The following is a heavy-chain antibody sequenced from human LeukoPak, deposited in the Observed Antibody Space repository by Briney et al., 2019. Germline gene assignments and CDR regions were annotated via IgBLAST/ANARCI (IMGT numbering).Heavy chain of an antibody. D-gene: IGHD2-21*01. Sequence: ASVNVSCKASGYTFSSYGISWLRQAPGQGLEWMGWIGPWNGNTNNAQKFQGRVTMTTDTSTSTLYMDLRSLRSDDTAVYYCARDNGHKSVDYWGQGTLVTVSS. CDR1: GYTFSSYG. V-gene: IGHV1-18*01. J-gene: IGHJ4*02. CDR3: ARDNGHKSVDY. CDR2: IGPWNGNT.